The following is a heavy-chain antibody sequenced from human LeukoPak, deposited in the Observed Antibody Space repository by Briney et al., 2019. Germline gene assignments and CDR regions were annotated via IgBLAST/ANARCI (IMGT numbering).Heavy chain of an antibody. Sequence: GGSLRLSCAASGFTFSSYAMSWVRQAPGKGLEWVSAISGSGGSTYYADSVKGRFTISRDNAKNSLYLQMDSLGPEDTAVYYCAKTTVVTWSFDIWGQGTMVTVSS. CDR1: GFTFSSYA. V-gene: IGHV3-23*01. CDR3: AKTTVVTWSFDI. J-gene: IGHJ3*02. CDR2: ISGSGGST. D-gene: IGHD4-23*01.